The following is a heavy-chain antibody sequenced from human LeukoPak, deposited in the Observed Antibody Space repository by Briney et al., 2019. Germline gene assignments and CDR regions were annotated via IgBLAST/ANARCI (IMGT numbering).Heavy chain of an antibody. J-gene: IGHJ4*02. CDR1: GYSISSGYY. Sequence: SETLSLTCAVSGYSISSGYYWGWIRQPPGKGLEWIRSIYHSGSTYYNPSLKSRVTISVDTSKNQFSLKLSSVTAADTAVYYRARHLYDQGVADPFDYWGQGTLVTVSS. CDR2: IYHSGST. D-gene: IGHD3-10*02. V-gene: IGHV4-38-2*01. CDR3: ARHLYDQGVADPFDY.